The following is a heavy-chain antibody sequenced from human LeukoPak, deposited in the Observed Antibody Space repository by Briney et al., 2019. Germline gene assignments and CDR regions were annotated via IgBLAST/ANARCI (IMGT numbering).Heavy chain of an antibody. V-gene: IGHV4-34*01. CDR1: GGSFSGYY. CDR3: ARLALITGTTGEFDY. D-gene: IGHD1-20*01. Sequence: PSETLSLTCAVYGGSFSGYYWSWIRQPPGKGLEWIGEINHSGSTNYNPSLKSRVTISVDTSKNQFSLKLSSVTAADTAVYYCARLALITGTTGEFDYWGQGTLVTVSS. J-gene: IGHJ4*02. CDR2: INHSGST.